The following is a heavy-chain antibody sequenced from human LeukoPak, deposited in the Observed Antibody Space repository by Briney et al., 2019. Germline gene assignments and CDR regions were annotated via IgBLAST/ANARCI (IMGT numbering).Heavy chain of an antibody. J-gene: IGHJ6*03. CDR3: ARTGSSWPLYYYYYMDV. Sequence: SETLSLTCTVSGGSISSYYWSWIRQPPGKGLEWIGYIYTSGSTNYNPSLKSRVTISVDTSKDQFSLKLTSVTAADTAVYYCARTGSSWPLYYYYYMDVWGKGTTVTVSS. V-gene: IGHV4-4*09. CDR2: IYTSGST. CDR1: GGSISSYY. D-gene: IGHD6-13*01.